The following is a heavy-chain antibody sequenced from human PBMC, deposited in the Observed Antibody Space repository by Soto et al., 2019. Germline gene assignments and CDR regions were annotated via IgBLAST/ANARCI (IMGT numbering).Heavy chain of an antibody. Sequence: GESLKISCKGSGYSFTSYWIGWVRQMPGKGLEWMGIIYPGDSDTRYSPSFQGQVTISADKSISTAYLQWSSLKASDTAMYYCARPRSYYDSSGYFGRPKLDAFNTWGQGTMVTVSS. V-gene: IGHV5-51*01. CDR3: ARPRSYYDSSGYFGRPKLDAFNT. CDR1: GYSFTSYW. J-gene: IGHJ3*02. CDR2: IYPGDSDT. D-gene: IGHD3-22*01.